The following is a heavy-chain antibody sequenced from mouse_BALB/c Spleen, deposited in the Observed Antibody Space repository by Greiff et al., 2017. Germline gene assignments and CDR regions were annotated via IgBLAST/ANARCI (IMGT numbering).Heavy chain of an antibody. V-gene: IGHV5-6*01. J-gene: IGHJ4*01. CDR2: ISSGGSYT. CDR1: GFTFSSYG. D-gene: IGHD2-10*02. Sequence: EVQGVESGGDLVKPGGSLKLSCAASGFTFSSYGMSWVRQTPDKRLEWVATISSGGSYTYYPDSVKGRFTISRDNAKNTLYLQMSSLKSEDTAMYYCARRGYGNPYYYAMDYWGQGTSVTVSA. CDR3: ARRGYGNPYYYAMDY.